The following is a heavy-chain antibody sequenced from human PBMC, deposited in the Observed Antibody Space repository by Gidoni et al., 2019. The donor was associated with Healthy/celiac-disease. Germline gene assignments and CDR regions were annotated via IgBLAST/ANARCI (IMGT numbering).Heavy chain of an antibody. Sequence: GLEWVAVISYDGSNKYYADSVKGRFTISRDNSKNTLYLQMNSLRAEDTAVYYCAKEAVAGPFDYWGQGTLVTVSS. J-gene: IGHJ4*02. D-gene: IGHD6-19*01. V-gene: IGHV3-30*18. CDR2: ISYDGSNK. CDR3: AKEAVAGPFDY.